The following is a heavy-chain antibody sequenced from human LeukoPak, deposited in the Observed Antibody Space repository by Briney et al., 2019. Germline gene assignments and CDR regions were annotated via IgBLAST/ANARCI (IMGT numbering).Heavy chain of an antibody. CDR1: GFTFSSYG. D-gene: IGHD3-22*01. CDR2: ISRNGAGT. CDR3: ARDSSGYAEFDY. J-gene: IGHJ4*02. Sequence: GGSLRLSCAASGFTFSSYGMHWVRQAPGKGLEWVSAISRNGAGTYYADSVRGRLTISRDNYKNTLYLEMNGLRAEDTATYYCARDSSGYAEFDYWGQGTLVTVSS. V-gene: IGHV3-23*01.